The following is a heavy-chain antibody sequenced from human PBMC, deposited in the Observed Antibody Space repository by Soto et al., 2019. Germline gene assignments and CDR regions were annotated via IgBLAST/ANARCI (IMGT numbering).Heavy chain of an antibody. CDR1: GGSISSYY. CDR2: IYYSGST. J-gene: IGHJ6*02. CDR3: ARVSHLESPVLQFLEWKNYYYYYGMDV. V-gene: IGHV4-59*01. Sequence: SETLSLTCTVSGGSISSYYWSWIRQPPGKGLEWIGYIYYSGSTNYNPSLKSRVTISVDTSKNQFSLKLSSVTAADTAVYYCARVSHLESPVLQFLEWKNYYYYYGMDVWGQGTTVTVSS. D-gene: IGHD3-3*01.